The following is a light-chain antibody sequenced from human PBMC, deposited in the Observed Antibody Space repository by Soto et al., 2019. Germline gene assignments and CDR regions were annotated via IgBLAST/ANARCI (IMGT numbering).Light chain of an antibody. CDR1: QSISNN. Sequence: EIVMTQSPAILSVSPGERATLSCRASQSISNNLAWYQQKPGQAPRLLIYDAATRATAIPARFSGSGSGTEFTLTISSLQSEDFAVYYCQQYSKWPPWTFGQGTKVDIK. CDR2: DAA. V-gene: IGKV3-15*01. CDR3: QQYSKWPPWT. J-gene: IGKJ1*01.